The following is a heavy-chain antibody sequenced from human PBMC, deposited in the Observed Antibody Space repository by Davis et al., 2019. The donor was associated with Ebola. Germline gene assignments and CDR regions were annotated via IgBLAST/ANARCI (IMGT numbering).Heavy chain of an antibody. CDR2: ITYSGST. CDR3: ARVSLTKVRTHNWFDP. V-gene: IGHV4-59*01. D-gene: IGHD3-10*01. J-gene: IGHJ5*02. CDR1: GDSISMYF. Sequence: MPSETLSLTCSVSGDSISMYFWTWIRQPPGKGLEWIAWITYSGSTNYNPSLKGRVTISQDTSNNHFSLKLRSVTEADTAVYYCARVSLTKVRTHNWFDPWGPGTPVTVSS.